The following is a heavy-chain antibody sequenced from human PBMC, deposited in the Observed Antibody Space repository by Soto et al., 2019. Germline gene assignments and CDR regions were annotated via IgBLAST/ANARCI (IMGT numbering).Heavy chain of an antibody. Sequence: GGSLRLSCAASGFTFSSYAMHWVRQAPGKGLEWVAVISYDGSNKYYADSVKGRFTISRDNSKNTLYLQMNSLRAEDTAVYYCARARGVKQQLVQTNWFDPWGQGTLVTVSS. J-gene: IGHJ5*02. CDR3: ARARGVKQQLVQTNWFDP. V-gene: IGHV3-30-3*01. CDR1: GFTFSSYA. CDR2: ISYDGSNK. D-gene: IGHD6-13*01.